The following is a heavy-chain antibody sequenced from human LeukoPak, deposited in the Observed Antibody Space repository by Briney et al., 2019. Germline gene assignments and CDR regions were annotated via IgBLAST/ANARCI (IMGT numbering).Heavy chain of an antibody. CDR3: AKGFGDILSGVWGPTADY. Sequence: ASVKVSCKASGYTFTSYGISWVRQAPGQGLEWMGIINPSGGSTSYAQKFQGRVTMTRDTSTSTVYMELSSLRSEDTAVYYCAKGFGDILSGVWGPTADYWGQGTLVTVSS. V-gene: IGHV1-46*01. D-gene: IGHD3-9*01. CDR1: GYTFTSYG. J-gene: IGHJ4*02. CDR2: INPSGGST.